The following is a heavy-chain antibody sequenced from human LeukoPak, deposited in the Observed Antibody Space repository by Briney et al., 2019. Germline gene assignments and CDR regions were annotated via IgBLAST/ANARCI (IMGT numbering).Heavy chain of an antibody. CDR2: ISTSGGAT. J-gene: IGHJ4*02. D-gene: IGHD3-10*01. CDR1: GFTFSSFS. Sequence: GGSLRLSCAASGFTFSSFSMNWVRQAPGKGLEWVSTISTSGGATYYADSVKGRFTISRDNSENTLYLQMNSLRAEDTAIYYCAKKGYAGPGTYSYYLDYGGQGPLVTVSS. CDR3: AKKGYAGPGTYSYYLDY. V-gene: IGHV3-23*01.